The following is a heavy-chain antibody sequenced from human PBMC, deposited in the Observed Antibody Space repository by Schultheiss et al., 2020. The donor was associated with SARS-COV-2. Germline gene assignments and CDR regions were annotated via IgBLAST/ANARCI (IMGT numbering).Heavy chain of an antibody. Sequence: SETLSLTCTVSGGSISSYYWSWIRQPPGKGLEWIGEINHSGSTYYNPSLKSRVTISVDRSKNQFSLKLSSVTAADTAVYYCARRQSSGWFFDYWGQGTLVTVSS. CDR1: GGSISSYY. CDR2: INHSGST. J-gene: IGHJ4*02. D-gene: IGHD6-19*01. CDR3: ARRQSSGWFFDY. V-gene: IGHV4-59*12.